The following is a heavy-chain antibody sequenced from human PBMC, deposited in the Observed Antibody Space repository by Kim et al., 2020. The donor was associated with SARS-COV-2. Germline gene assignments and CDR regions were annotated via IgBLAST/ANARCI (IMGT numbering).Heavy chain of an antibody. V-gene: IGHV3-33*01. Sequence: GGSLRLSCAASGFTFSSYGMHWVRQAPGKGLEWVAVIWYDGSNKYYADSVKGRFTISRDNSKNTLYLQMNSLRAEDTAVYYCARDAGEQWLPTYYYYGMDVWGQGTTVTVSS. CDR1: GFTFSSYG. CDR3: ARDAGEQWLPTYYYYGMDV. J-gene: IGHJ6*02. D-gene: IGHD6-19*01. CDR2: IWYDGSNK.